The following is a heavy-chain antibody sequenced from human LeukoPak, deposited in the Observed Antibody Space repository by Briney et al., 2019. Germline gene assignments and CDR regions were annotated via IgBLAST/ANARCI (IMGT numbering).Heavy chain of an antibody. D-gene: IGHD3-9*01. CDR2: VNWNGGST. J-gene: IGHJ4*02. CDR1: GFTFDDYG. Sequence: GGSLRLSCAASGFTFDDYGMSWVRQAPGEGLEWVSGVNWNGGSTGYADSVKGRFTISRDNAKNSLYLQMNSLRAEDTAVYYFARGALYYDILTGYPDYWGQGTLVTVSS. CDR3: ARGALYYDILTGYPDY. V-gene: IGHV3-20*04.